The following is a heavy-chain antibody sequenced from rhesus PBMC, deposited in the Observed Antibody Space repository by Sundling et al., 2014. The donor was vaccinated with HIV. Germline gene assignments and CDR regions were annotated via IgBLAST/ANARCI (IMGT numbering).Heavy chain of an antibody. CDR1: GDSISDSYF. V-gene: IGHV4-106*01. CDR2: IYGSGGST. Sequence: QVQLQESGPGLVKPSETLSLTCAVSGDSISDSYFWTWIRQPPGKGLEWIGYIYGSGGSTYYTPSLRGRVTISTDRSNNQFSLNLRSVTAADTAIYYCTRINVWYTGGPIDSWGQGVLVTVSS. CDR3: TRINVWYTGGPIDS. J-gene: IGHJ4*01. D-gene: IGHD6-31*01.